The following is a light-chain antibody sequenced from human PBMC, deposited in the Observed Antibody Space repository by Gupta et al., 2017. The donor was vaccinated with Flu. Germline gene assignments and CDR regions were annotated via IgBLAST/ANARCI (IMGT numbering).Light chain of an antibody. CDR1: QSVSSSY. Sequence: EVVLTQPPRTPSLSPGERATRSCKASQSVSSSYLPWYQQKPGQAPRLLIYGASSRAPGIPDRFSGSGSGTDFTLTISRLEAEDVAVYYCQQYDSPLVTFGQGTKVEIK. V-gene: IGKV3-20*01. CDR2: GAS. CDR3: QQYDSPLVT. J-gene: IGKJ1*01.